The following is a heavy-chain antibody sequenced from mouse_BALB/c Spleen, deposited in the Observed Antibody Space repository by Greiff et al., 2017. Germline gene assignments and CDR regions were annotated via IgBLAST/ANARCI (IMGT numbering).Heavy chain of an antibody. CDR2: INPSSGYT. Sequence: VQLQESGAELARPGASVKMSCKASGYTFTSYTMHWVKQRPGQGLEWIGYINPSSGYTNYNQKFKDKATLTADKSSSTAYMQLSSLTSEDSAVYYCARIYYRYDDGSYWYFDVWGAGTTVTVSS. V-gene: IGHV1-4*01. CDR1: GYTFTSYT. J-gene: IGHJ1*01. D-gene: IGHD2-14*01. CDR3: ARIYYRYDDGSYWYFDV.